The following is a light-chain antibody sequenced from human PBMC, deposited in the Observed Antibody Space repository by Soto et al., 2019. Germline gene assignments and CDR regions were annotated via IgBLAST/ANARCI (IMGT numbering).Light chain of an antibody. V-gene: IGKV3-15*01. CDR3: QESSSTPPWT. J-gene: IGKJ1*01. Sequence: EIVMTQSPATLSVSPGERATLSCRASQSVSSNLAWYQQKPGQAPRLLIYGASTRATGIPARFSGSGSGTDFTLTISSLQPEDFATYYCQESSSTPPWTFGQGTKVDIK. CDR1: QSVSSN. CDR2: GAS.